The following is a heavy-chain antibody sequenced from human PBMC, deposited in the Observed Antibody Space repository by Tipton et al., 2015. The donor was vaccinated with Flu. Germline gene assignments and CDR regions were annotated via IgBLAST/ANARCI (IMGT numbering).Heavy chain of an antibody. D-gene: IGHD3-3*01. J-gene: IGHJ4*02. Sequence: TLSLTCTVSGGSISSYYWSWIRQPAGKGLEWIGRIYTSGSTNYNPSLKSRVTISVDTSKNQFSLKLSSVTAADTAVYYCARGALSDFWSGYASYYFDYWGQGTLVTVSS. V-gene: IGHV4-4*07. CDR3: ARGALSDFWSGYASYYFDY. CDR1: GGSISSYY. CDR2: IYTSGST.